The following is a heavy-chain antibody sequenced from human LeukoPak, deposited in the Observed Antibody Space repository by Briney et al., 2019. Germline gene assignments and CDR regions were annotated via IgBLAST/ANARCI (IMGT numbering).Heavy chain of an antibody. CDR3: AKGVYDSSGYYVDY. D-gene: IGHD3-22*01. CDR2: ISGSGGST. J-gene: IGHJ4*02. V-gene: IGHV3-23*01. Sequence: PGGSLRLSCAAFGFTFSSYAMSWVRQAPGKGLEWVSAISGSGGSTYYADSVKGRFTISRDNSKNTLYLQMNSLRAEDTAVYYCAKGVYDSSGYYVDYWGQGTLVTVSS. CDR1: GFTFSSYA.